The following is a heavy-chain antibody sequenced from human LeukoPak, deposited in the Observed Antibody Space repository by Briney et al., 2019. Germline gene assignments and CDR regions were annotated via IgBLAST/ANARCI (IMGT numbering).Heavy chain of an antibody. V-gene: IGHV4-31*03. CDR1: GGSLSSGGYY. CDR3: ARDRVGNYGSGTTDWFDP. J-gene: IGHJ5*02. Sequence: SQTLSLTCTASGGSLSSGGYYWSWIRQHPRKGLEWIGYIYYSGSTYYNPSLKSRVTISVDTSKNQFSLKLSSVTAADTAVYYCARDRVGNYGSGTTDWFDPWGQGTLVTVSS. CDR2: IYYSGST. D-gene: IGHD3-10*01.